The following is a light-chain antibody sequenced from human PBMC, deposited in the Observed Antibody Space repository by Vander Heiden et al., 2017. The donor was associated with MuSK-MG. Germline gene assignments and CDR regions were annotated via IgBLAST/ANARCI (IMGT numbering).Light chain of an antibody. J-gene: IGLJ3*02. CDR3: AAWDDSLNGWV. CDR2: SNN. V-gene: IGLV1-44*01. Sequence: QSVLTQPPSASGTPGQRVTISCSGSSSNIGSNTVNWYQQRPGTAPKLLIYSNNQRPSGVPDRFSGSKSGTSASLAISGLQAEEEADYYCAAWDDSLNGWVFGGGTKLTVL. CDR1: SSNIGSNT.